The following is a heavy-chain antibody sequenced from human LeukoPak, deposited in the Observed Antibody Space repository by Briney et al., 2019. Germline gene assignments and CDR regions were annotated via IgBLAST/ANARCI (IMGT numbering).Heavy chain of an antibody. Sequence: GGSLRLSCAASGFTVSSNYMSWVRQAPGKGLEWVSVIYSGGSTYYADSVKGRFTISRDNSKNTLYLQMNSLRAEDTAVYYCARGLRDGYNPPIYFDYWGQGTLVTVSS. CDR3: ARGLRDGYNPPIYFDY. CDR2: IYSGGST. J-gene: IGHJ4*02. CDR1: GFTVSSNY. V-gene: IGHV3-53*01. D-gene: IGHD5-24*01.